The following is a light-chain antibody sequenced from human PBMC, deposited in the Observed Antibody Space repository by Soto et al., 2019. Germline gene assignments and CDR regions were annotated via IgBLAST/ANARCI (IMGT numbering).Light chain of an antibody. CDR3: GTWDNSLNAGV. CDR1: SSDVGSYNL. J-gene: IGLJ2*01. CDR2: EGS. Sequence: QSALTQPASVSGSPGQSITISCTGTSSDVGSYNLVSWYQQHPGKAPKLMIYEGSKRPSGVSNRFSGSKSGNTASLTISGLQAEDEADYYCGTWDNSLNAGVFGGETKLTVL. V-gene: IGLV2-23*01.